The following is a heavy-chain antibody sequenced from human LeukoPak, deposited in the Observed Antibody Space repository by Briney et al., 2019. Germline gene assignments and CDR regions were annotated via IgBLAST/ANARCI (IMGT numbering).Heavy chain of an antibody. J-gene: IGHJ6*03. V-gene: IGHV3-30*02. CDR2: IRYDGSNK. D-gene: IGHD3-22*01. CDR3: AKDGDSTGYYSSYYNHMDV. Sequence: TGGSLRLSCAASGFTFSSYGMHWVRQAPGKGLEWVAFIRYDGSNKYYADSVKGRFTISRDNSKNTLYLQMNSLRAEDTAIYYCAKDGDSTGYYSSYYNHMDVWGKGTSVTISS. CDR1: GFTFSSYG.